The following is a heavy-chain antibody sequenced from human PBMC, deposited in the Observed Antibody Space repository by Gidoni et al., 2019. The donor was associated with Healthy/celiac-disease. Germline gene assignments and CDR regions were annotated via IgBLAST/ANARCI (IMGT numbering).Heavy chain of an antibody. D-gene: IGHD3-22*01. CDR3: ARVFPKGYYDSSGYYNY. V-gene: IGHV5-51*01. Sequence: EVQLVQSGAEVKKPGESLKISGKGSGYSFTSYWIGWVRQMPGKGLEWMGIIYPGDSDTRYSTSFQGQVTISADKSISTAYLQWSSLKASDTAMYYCARVFPKGYYDSSGYYNYWGQGTLVTVSS. CDR1: GYSFTSYW. J-gene: IGHJ4*02. CDR2: IYPGDSDT.